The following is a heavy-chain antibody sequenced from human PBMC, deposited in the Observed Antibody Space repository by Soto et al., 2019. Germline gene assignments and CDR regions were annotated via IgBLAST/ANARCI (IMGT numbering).Heavy chain of an antibody. CDR1: GFSSSDYW. CDR3: TRDPSWGAVAI. D-gene: IGHD7-27*01. Sequence: ELQLVQSGGGLAQPGGSLRLSCIASGFSSSDYWMAWIRQVPGKGLELVAAINGDGSDRGYLESVVVRFIISRDSANNSVFLHLNTLTAEYTAVYFCTRDPSWGAVAIWGQGTMVTVSS. CDR2: INGDGSDR. V-gene: IGHV3-7*01. J-gene: IGHJ3*02.